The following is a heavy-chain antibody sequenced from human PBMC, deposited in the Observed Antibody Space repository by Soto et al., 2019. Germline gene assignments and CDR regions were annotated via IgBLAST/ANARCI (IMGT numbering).Heavy chain of an antibody. J-gene: IGHJ4*02. CDR1: GFTFSSYS. CDR3: ARNWVYSGY. D-gene: IGHD6-13*01. CDR2: ISSSSSTI. Sequence: EVQLVESGGGLVQPGGSLRLSCAASGFTFSSYSMNWVRQAPGKGLEWVSYISSSSSTIYYADSVKGRFTISRDNAKNSLSLQMNSLRAEDTAVYYCARNWVYSGYWGQGTLVTVSS. V-gene: IGHV3-48*01.